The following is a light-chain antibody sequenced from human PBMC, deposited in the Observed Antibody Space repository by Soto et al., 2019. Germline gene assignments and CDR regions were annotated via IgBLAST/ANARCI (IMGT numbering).Light chain of an antibody. CDR1: SSDIGGYNY. V-gene: IGLV2-14*01. CDR2: EVT. CDR3: TSYTSSSTLV. Sequence: QSALTQPASMSGSPGQSITISCTGTSSDIGGYNYVSWYQQHPDKAPKLMIFEVTDRPSGVSNRFSGSKSGNTASLTISGLQAEDEADYYCTSYTSSSTLVFGGGTKVTVL. J-gene: IGLJ2*01.